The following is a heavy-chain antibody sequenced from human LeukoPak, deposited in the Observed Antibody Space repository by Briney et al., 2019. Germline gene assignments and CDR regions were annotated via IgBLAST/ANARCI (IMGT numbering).Heavy chain of an antibody. Sequence: SETLPLTCTVSGGSISSSDYYWGWVRQPPGKGLEWIGSIFYSGAAHCNPSLKSRVTISVDTSNNQFSLMLSSVTAADTAVYYCARRIANRNWFDPWGQGTLVTVSS. D-gene: IGHD1/OR15-1a*01. V-gene: IGHV4-39*01. CDR1: GGSISSSDYY. J-gene: IGHJ5*02. CDR3: ARRIANRNWFDP. CDR2: IFYSGAA.